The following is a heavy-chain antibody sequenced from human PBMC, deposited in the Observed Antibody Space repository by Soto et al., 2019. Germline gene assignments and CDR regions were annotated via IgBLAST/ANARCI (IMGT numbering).Heavy chain of an antibody. J-gene: IGHJ4*02. CDR3: TKASFGNAWNPSDY. Sequence: EVQLVESGGGFVQPGRSLRLSCAASGFTFDDFAMHWVRQAPGKGLEWVSGISWNADNIAYADSVKGRFTISRDNAKNSLYLQMNSLRPEDTALYYCTKASFGNAWNPSDYWGQGTLVTVSS. CDR2: ISWNADNI. CDR1: GFTFDDFA. D-gene: IGHD1-1*01. V-gene: IGHV3-9*01.